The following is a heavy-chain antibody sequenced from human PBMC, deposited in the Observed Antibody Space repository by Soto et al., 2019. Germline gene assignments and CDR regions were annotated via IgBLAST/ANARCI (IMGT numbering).Heavy chain of an antibody. V-gene: IGHV1-46*01. CDR1: GYTFTSYY. CDR2: INPSGGST. J-gene: IGHJ4*02. Sequence: ASVKVSCTASGYTFTSYYMHWVRQAPGQGLEWMGIINPSGGSTSYAQKFQGRVTMTRDTSTSTVYMELSSLRSEDTAVYYCARSLHMTTDRNYFDYWGQGTLVTVSS. CDR3: ARSLHMTTDRNYFDY. D-gene: IGHD4-4*01.